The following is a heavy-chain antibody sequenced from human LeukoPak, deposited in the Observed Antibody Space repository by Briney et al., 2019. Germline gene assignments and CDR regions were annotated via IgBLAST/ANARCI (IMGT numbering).Heavy chain of an antibody. Sequence: GGSLRLSCAASGFTFSSYAMSWVRQAPGKGLEWVAAISGSGGGGYYADSVKGRFTISRDNSKNTLYLQMNSLRAEDTAVYYCAKGRGRGPDKAFDIWGQGTMVTVSS. V-gene: IGHV3-23*01. J-gene: IGHJ3*02. CDR2: ISGSGGGG. D-gene: IGHD1-14*01. CDR3: AKGRGRGPDKAFDI. CDR1: GFTFSSYA.